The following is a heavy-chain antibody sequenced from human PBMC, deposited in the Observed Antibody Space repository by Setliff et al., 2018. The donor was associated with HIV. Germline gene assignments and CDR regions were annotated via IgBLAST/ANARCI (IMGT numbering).Heavy chain of an antibody. CDR3: AKDRGRGNWLDP. CDR2: INPSGGST. J-gene: IGHJ5*02. CDR1: GYTFTTYY. Sequence: ASVKVSCKASGYTFTTYYMHWVRQAPGQGLEWMGIINPSGGSTSYAQKFQGRVTITADKSTNTAYMELSSLRSEDTAVYYCAKDRGRGNWLDPWGQGTLVTVSS. D-gene: IGHD3-16*01. V-gene: IGHV1-46*01.